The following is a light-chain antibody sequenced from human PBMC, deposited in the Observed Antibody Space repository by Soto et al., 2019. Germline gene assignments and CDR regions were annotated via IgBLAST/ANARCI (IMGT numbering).Light chain of an antibody. CDR3: LSYADTAYV. V-gene: IGLV2-8*01. J-gene: IGLJ1*01. Sequence: QSVLTQPPSASGSPGQSVTISCAGISSDVGGYNYVSWYQQYPGKVPKLMIYEVSERPSGVPDRFSGSKSGNTAFLTVSGLQAEDEADYYCLSYADTAYVFGTGTKLTVL. CDR2: EVS. CDR1: SSDVGGYNY.